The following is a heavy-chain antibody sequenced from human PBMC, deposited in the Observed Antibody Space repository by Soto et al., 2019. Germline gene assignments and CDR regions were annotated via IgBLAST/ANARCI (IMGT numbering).Heavy chain of an antibody. Sequence: QVHLVQSGAEVKKPGASVKVSCKGSGYAFTTYGITWVRQAPGQGLEWMGWISAHNGNTNYAQKLQGRVTVTRDTSPSTAYMDLRSLRYDDTAVYYCARGRYGAYWGQGALVTVSS. D-gene: IGHD3-10*01. CDR1: GYAFTTYG. V-gene: IGHV1-18*01. J-gene: IGHJ4*02. CDR2: ISAHNGNT. CDR3: ARGRYGAY.